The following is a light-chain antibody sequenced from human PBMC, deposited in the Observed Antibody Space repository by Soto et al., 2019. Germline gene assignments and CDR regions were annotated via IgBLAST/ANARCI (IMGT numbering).Light chain of an antibody. CDR2: GAS. J-gene: IGKJ4*01. CDR1: QSSSTY. CDR3: QQHRTWPLS. Sequence: VLTQSPATLSFSPGERATLSCRSSQSSSTYLAWSQPKPCQAPRLHIDGASNMASGIPARFSGSGSGTDFTFTIVSLGPEEFGIYYCQQHRTWPLSFGGGTQVEIK. V-gene: IGKV3-11*01.